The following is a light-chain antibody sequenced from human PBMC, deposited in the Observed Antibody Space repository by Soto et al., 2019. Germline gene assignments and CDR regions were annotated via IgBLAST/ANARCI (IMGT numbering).Light chain of an antibody. CDR1: QSISSW. Sequence: DIKMTQSPSPLPASVGARATITCRASQSISSWLAWYQQKPGKAPKLLIYDASSLESGVPSRFSGSGSGTEFTLTISSLQPDDFATYYCQQYNSYSYTFGQGTKLEIK. CDR3: QQYNSYSYT. CDR2: DAS. J-gene: IGKJ2*01. V-gene: IGKV1-5*01.